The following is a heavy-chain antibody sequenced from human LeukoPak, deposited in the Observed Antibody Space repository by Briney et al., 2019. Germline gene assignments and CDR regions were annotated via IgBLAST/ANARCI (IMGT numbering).Heavy chain of an antibody. CDR3: VRSHHPGGWFDP. D-gene: IGHD3-10*01. V-gene: IGHV3-48*03. CDR2: ISSICCTI. Sequence: GGSLRLSCAPSGFTFSRYEMNGLREAPGKGLEGVSYISSICCTIYYADSVKGRFTISRDHAKNSLSLQMNGLTADHRALLYCVRSHHPGGWFDPWGRDTVLTLSS. J-gene: IGHJ5*02. CDR1: GFTFSRYE.